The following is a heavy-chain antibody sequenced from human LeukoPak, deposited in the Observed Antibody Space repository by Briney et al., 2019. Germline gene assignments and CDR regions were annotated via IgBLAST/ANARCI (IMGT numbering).Heavy chain of an antibody. D-gene: IGHD6-19*01. Sequence: GGSLRLSWAASGFTVSSNYMSWVRQAQGKGLECVSVITSGGNTYYADSVKGRFTISRDISKNTLYLQMNSLRAEDTADYYCARVDIALTGFYYWGQGTLVTVSS. J-gene: IGHJ4*02. V-gene: IGHV3-53*01. CDR1: GFTVSSNY. CDR3: ARVDIALTGFYY. CDR2: ITSGGNT.